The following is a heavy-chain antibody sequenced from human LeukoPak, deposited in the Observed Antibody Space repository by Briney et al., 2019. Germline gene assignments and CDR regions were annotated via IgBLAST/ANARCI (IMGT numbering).Heavy chain of an antibody. Sequence: PGGSLRLSCAASGFTFSSYSMNWVRQAPGKGLEWVSSISSSSSYIYYADSVKGRFTISRDNAKNSLYLQMNSLRAEDTAVYYCARAIVVVAATYYMDVWGKGTTVTVSS. J-gene: IGHJ6*03. CDR3: ARAIVVVAATYYMDV. CDR1: GFTFSSYS. D-gene: IGHD2-15*01. CDR2: ISSSSSYI. V-gene: IGHV3-21*01.